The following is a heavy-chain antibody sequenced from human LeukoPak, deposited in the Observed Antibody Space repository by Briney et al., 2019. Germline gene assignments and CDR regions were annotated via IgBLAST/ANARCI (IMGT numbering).Heavy chain of an antibody. V-gene: IGHV3-7*05. CDR1: GFSFSSYW. D-gene: IGHD1-26*01. CDR2: INLDGSEN. Sequence: PGGSLRLSCAASGFSFSSYWMSWVRQAPGIGLEWVANINLDGSENYYLASVKGRFTISRDNAQNSLYLQMNGLRAYDRAVYCCARGWVAHDYWGQGTLVTVSS. J-gene: IGHJ4*02. CDR3: ARGWVAHDY.